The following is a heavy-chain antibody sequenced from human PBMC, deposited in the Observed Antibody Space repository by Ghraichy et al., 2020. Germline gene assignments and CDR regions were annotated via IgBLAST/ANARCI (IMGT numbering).Heavy chain of an antibody. CDR1: GFTFSNYG. J-gene: IGHJ4*02. D-gene: IGHD3-16*01. V-gene: IGHV3-33*01. CDR3: ATWRGGLSDHFFDY. Sequence: GGSLRLSCAASGFTFSNYGMHWVRQAPGKGLEWVALIYYDGSNKYYADSVKGRFSISRDNSKNTLWLQMNSLRAEDTAMYYCATWRGGLSDHFFDYWGQGILVTVSS. CDR2: IYYDGSNK.